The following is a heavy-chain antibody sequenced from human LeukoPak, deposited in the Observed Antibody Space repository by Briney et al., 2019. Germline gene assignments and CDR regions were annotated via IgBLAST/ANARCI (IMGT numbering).Heavy chain of an antibody. V-gene: IGHV3-7*01. CDR1: GFTFSSNW. CDR3: ARVLWFGESNFDY. Sequence: GGSLRLSCAASGFTFSSNWMSWVRQPQGKGLEWVAKIKQDGSEKYYVDSVKGRFTISRDNAKNSLYLQMNSLRAEDTAVYYCARVLWFGESNFDYWGQGTLVTVSS. CDR2: IKQDGSEK. J-gene: IGHJ4*02. D-gene: IGHD3-10*01.